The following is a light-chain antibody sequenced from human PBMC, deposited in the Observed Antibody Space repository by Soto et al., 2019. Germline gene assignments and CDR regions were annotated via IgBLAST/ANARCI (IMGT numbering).Light chain of an antibody. V-gene: IGKV1-5*01. CDR3: QQYNTYSYT. Sequence: DIQMTQSPSTLSASVGDRVTITCRASQSISSWLAWYQQKPGKAPKLLIYDASNLQSGVPSTFSGSGSGTDFTLTISSLQPDDFAPYYGQQYNTYSYTFGQGTTLEIK. J-gene: IGKJ2*01. CDR2: DAS. CDR1: QSISSW.